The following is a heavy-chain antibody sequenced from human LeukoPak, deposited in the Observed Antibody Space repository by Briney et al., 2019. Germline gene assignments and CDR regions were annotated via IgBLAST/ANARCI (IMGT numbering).Heavy chain of an antibody. Sequence: GGSLRLSCAASGFTFSSYSMNWVRQAPGKGLEWVSSISSSSSYIYYADSVRGRFTISRDNAKNSLYLQMNSLRAEDTAVYYCARGLGATNAFDIWGQGTMVTVSS. D-gene: IGHD1-26*01. J-gene: IGHJ3*02. CDR2: ISSSSSYI. CDR3: ARGLGATNAFDI. V-gene: IGHV3-21*01. CDR1: GFTFSSYS.